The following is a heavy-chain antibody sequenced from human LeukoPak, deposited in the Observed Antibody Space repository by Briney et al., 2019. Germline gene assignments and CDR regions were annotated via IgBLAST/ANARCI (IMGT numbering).Heavy chain of an antibody. J-gene: IGHJ5*02. CDR1: GFTFSSYA. CDR2: ISSSGATT. Sequence: PGGSLRLSCAASGFTFSSYAMSWVRQPPGKGLEWVSVISSSGATTYYPDSVKGRFTISRDNSKNTVYLQMNSLRAEDTAVYYCARAAGFSPSWRNLFDPGAREPWSPSPQ. D-gene: IGHD2-2*01. CDR3: ARAAGFSPSWRNLFDP. V-gene: IGHV3-23*01.